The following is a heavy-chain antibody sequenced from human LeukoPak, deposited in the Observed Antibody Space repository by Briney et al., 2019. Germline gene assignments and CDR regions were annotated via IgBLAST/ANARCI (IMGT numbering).Heavy chain of an antibody. J-gene: IGHJ5*02. CDR2: IYYSGST. Sequence: SETLSLTCTVSGGSISSSSYYWGWIRQPPGKGLEWIGSIYYSGSTYYNPSLKSRVTISVDTSKNQFSLKLSSVTAADTAVYYCAIHQKRGYSRSNWFDPWGQGTLVTVSS. CDR3: AIHQKRGYSRSNWFDP. D-gene: IGHD5-18*01. CDR1: GGSISSSSYY. V-gene: IGHV4-39*01.